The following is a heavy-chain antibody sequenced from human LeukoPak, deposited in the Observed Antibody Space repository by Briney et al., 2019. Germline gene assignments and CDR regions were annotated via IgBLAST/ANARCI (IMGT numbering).Heavy chain of an antibody. CDR3: ASYYGINWVIGY. Sequence: GESLRLSCAASGFTFSSYAMSWVRQAPGKGLEWVSAISGSGGSTYYADSVKGRFTISRDNSKNTLYLQMNTLRSDDTALYYCASYYGINWVIGYWGQGTLVTVSS. D-gene: IGHD4-17*01. J-gene: IGHJ4*02. V-gene: IGHV3-23*01. CDR1: GFTFSSYA. CDR2: ISGSGGST.